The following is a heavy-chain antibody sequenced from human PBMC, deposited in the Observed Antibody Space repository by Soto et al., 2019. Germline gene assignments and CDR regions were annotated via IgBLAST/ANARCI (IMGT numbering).Heavy chain of an antibody. V-gene: IGHV4-30-2*01. Sequence: SETLSLTCAVSGGSVSSGVFSWNWIRQPPGQGLEWIGYISHGGSPHYTPSLRSRVSISVDRSTNVISLNLTSMTPADTAVYFCDRGHYYYAMDVWGQGTTVTVSS. J-gene: IGHJ6*02. CDR1: GGSVSSGVFS. CDR3: DRGHYYYAMDV. CDR2: ISHGGSP.